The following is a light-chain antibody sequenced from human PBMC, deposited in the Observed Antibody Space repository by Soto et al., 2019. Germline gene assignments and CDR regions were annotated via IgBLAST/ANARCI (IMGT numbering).Light chain of an antibody. CDR2: EVS. CDR3: SSYTSSNPLV. Sequence: QSALTQPASVSGSPGQSITISCTGTSSDVGGFIYVSWYQHHPGKVPKLMIYEVSNRPSGVSNRFSGSKSGNTASLTISALQAEDEGYYYCSSYTSSNPLVFGGGTKLTVL. J-gene: IGLJ2*01. V-gene: IGLV2-14*01. CDR1: SSDVGGFIY.